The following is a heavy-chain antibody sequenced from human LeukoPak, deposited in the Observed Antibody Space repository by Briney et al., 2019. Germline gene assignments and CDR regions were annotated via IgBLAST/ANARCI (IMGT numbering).Heavy chain of an antibody. CDR2: ISSSRSFT. CDR1: GFSFSDHY. J-gene: IGHJ4*02. Sequence: PGGSLRLSCAASGFSFSDHYMSWIRQAPGKGLEWVSYISSSRSFTNYADSVKGRFTISRDTAKNSLYLQMNSLRAEDTAVYYCARLRGYSYGLDYWGRGILVTVSS. CDR3: ARLRGYSYGLDY. V-gene: IGHV3-11*03. D-gene: IGHD5-18*01.